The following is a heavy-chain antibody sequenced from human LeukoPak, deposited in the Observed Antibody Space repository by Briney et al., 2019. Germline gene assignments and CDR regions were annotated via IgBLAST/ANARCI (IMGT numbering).Heavy chain of an antibody. CDR3: ARDARGEVVGPDY. J-gene: IGHJ4*02. V-gene: IGHV3-30-3*01. CDR1: GFTFSSYA. D-gene: IGHD2-2*01. Sequence: GGSLRLSCAASGFTFSSYAMHWVRQAPGKGLEWVAVISYDGSNKYYADSVKGRFTISRDDSKNTLYLQMNSLRAEDTAVYYCARDARGEVVGPDYWGQGTLVTVSS. CDR2: ISYDGSNK.